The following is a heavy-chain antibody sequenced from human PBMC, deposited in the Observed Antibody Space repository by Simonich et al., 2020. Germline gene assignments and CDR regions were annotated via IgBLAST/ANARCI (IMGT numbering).Heavy chain of an antibody. CDR1: GFTFSSYA. J-gene: IGHJ3*02. V-gene: IGHV3-23*01. CDR2: ISGSGGST. CDR3: AKDLGERITMIVVVTDAFDI. D-gene: IGHD3-22*01. Sequence: GGGLVQPGGSLRLSCAASGFTFSSYAMSWVRQAPGKGREWVSAISGSGGSTYYADSVKGRFTISRDNSKNTLYLQMNSLRAEDTAVYYCAKDLGERITMIVVVTDAFDIWGQGTMVTVSS.